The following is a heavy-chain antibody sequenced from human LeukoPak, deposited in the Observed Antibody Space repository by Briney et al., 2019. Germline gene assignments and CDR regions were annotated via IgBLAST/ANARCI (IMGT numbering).Heavy chain of an antibody. J-gene: IGHJ6*03. V-gene: IGHV4-38-2*02. CDR3: ARGYYDFWSGYYPSSYYYYYMDV. Sequence: SETLSLTCTVSGYSISSGYYWGWIRQPPGKGLEWIGSIYHSGSTYYNPSLKSRVTISVDTSKNQFSLKLSSVTAADTAVYYCARGYYDFWSGYYPSSYYYYYMDVWGKGTTVTVSS. CDR2: IYHSGST. D-gene: IGHD3-3*01. CDR1: GYSISSGYY.